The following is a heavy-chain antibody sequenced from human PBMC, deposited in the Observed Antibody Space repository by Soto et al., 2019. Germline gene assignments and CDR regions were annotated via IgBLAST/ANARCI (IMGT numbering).Heavy chain of an antibody. CDR2: ITGDGIGT. V-gene: IGHV3-23*01. CDR1: GFTFSSYA. Sequence: TGGSLRLSCSASGFTFSSYAMTWIRQPPGKGLEYVSGITGDGIGTYYADSVTGRFTISRDNSKNTLHLQMNSLRAEDTAVYFCAKRTSESHIKWSDFDCWGQGTLVTVSS. CDR3: AKRTSESHIKWSDFDC. J-gene: IGHJ4*02. D-gene: IGHD2-15*01.